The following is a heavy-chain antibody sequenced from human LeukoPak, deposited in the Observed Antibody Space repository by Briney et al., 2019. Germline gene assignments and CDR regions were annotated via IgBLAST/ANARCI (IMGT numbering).Heavy chain of an antibody. CDR2: TYFRSKWYN. Sequence: SLTLSLTCAISGDSVSSNSAAWNWIRQSPSRGLEWLGRTYFRSKWYNDYAVSVKSRIIINADTSKNHFSLQLNSVTPEDTAVYFCARNAIGTTYDAFGIWGQGTMVTVSS. V-gene: IGHV6-1*01. J-gene: IGHJ3*02. CDR1: GDSVSSNSAA. D-gene: IGHD1-1*01. CDR3: ARNAIGTTYDAFGI.